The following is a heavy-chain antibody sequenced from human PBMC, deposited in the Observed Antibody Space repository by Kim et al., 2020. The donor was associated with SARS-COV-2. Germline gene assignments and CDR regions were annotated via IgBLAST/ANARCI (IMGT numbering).Heavy chain of an antibody. CDR3: AGSAINKATIFGVPIRRGGYFDY. CDR1: GGSISSYY. CDR2: IYYSGST. J-gene: IGHJ4*02. Sequence: SETLSLTCTVSGGSISSYYWSWIRQPPGKGLEWIGYIYYSGSTNYNPSLKSRVTISVDTSKNQFSLKLSSVTAADTAVYYCAGSAINKATIFGVPIRRGGYFDYWGQGTLVTVSS. V-gene: IGHV4-59*08. D-gene: IGHD3-3*01.